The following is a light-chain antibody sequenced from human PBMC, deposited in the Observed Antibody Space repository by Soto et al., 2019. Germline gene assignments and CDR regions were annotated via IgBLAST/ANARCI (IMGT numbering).Light chain of an antibody. Sequence: EIVMTQSPATLSVPPGERSTLSCSASQSVSSNLAWYQQKPGQAPRLLIYGASTRATGIPARFSGSGSGTEFTLTISSLQSEDFAVYYCQQYNNWSWTFGQGTKVEIK. CDR1: QSVSSN. CDR3: QQYNNWSWT. CDR2: GAS. J-gene: IGKJ1*01. V-gene: IGKV3-15*01.